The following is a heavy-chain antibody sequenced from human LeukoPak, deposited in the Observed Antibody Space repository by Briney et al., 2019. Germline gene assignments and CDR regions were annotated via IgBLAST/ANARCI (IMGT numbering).Heavy chain of an antibody. D-gene: IGHD6-19*01. Sequence: GGSLRLSCAASGLTFSNYAMNWVRQAPGKGLEWVSVISGSGGSTYYADSVKDRFTISRDNSKNTLYLQMNSLRAEDTVVYYCAKRDNRGWYYFDSWGQGTLVIVSS. CDR2: ISGSGGST. V-gene: IGHV3-23*01. CDR1: GLTFSNYA. CDR3: AKRDNRGWYYFDS. J-gene: IGHJ4*02.